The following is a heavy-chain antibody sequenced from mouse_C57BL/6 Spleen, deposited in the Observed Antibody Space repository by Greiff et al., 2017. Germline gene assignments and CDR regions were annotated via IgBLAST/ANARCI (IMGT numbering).Heavy chain of an antibody. D-gene: IGHD4-1*01. J-gene: IGHJ2*01. Sequence: VQLQQSGPELVKPGASVKISCKASGYAFSSSWMNWVKQRPGKGLEWIGRIYPGDGDTNYNGKFKGKATLTADKSSSTAYMQLSSLTSEDSAVYFCVAGTDYFDYWGQGTTLTVSS. CDR2: IYPGDGDT. CDR3: VAGTDYFDY. CDR1: GYAFSSSW. V-gene: IGHV1-82*01.